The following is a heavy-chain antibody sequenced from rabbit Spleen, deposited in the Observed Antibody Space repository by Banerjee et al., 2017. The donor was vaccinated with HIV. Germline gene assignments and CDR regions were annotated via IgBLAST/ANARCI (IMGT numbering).Heavy chain of an antibody. V-gene: IGHV1S40*01. Sequence: QSLEESGGDLVKPGASLTLTCTASGFTMSSSYWICWVRQAPGKGLQWIACINTYTARPVYATWAKGRFTISKTSSTTVTLEMTSLTAADTATYFCARDLASVVGWNFNLWGPGTLVTVS. CDR3: ARDLASVVGWNFNL. J-gene: IGHJ4*01. D-gene: IGHD3-1*01. CDR1: GFTMSSSYW. CDR2: INTYTARP.